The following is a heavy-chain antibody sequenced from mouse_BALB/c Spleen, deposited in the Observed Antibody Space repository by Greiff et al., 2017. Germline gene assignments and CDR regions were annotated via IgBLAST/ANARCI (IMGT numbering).Heavy chain of an antibody. V-gene: IGHV5-4*02. CDR1: GFTFSDYY. D-gene: IGHD2-1*01. CDR2: ISDGGSYT. CDR3: ARDDGNYEGFAY. J-gene: IGHJ3*01. Sequence: EVQVVESGGGLVKPGGSLKLSCAASGFTFSDYYMYWVRQTPEKRLEWVATISDGGSYTYYPDSVKGRFTISRDNAKNNLYLQMSSLKSEDTAMYYCARDDGNYEGFAYWGQGTLVTVSA.